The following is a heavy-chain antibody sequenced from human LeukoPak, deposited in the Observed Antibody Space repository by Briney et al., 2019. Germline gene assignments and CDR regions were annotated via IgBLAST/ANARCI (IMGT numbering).Heavy chain of an antibody. V-gene: IGHV4-38-2*01. Sequence: SETLSLTCSVSGYSISSGYYWGWIRQPPGKGLEWIANTYHRGTTYYNSSLKSRVTISLDTSKNQFSLRLTSVTAADTAVYYCARRAPYGDLDYWGRGTLVTVSS. CDR3: ARRAPYGDLDY. J-gene: IGHJ4*02. CDR1: GYSISSGYY. CDR2: TYHRGTT. D-gene: IGHD4-17*01.